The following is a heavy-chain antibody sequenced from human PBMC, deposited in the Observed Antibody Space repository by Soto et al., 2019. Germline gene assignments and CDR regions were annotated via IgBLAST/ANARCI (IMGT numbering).Heavy chain of an antibody. V-gene: IGHV3-53*01. CDR3: ARSSFGVVIPYYYYGMDV. CDR2: IYSGGST. J-gene: IGHJ6*02. Sequence: QTQGKGLEWVSVIYSGGSTYYADSVKGRFTISRDNSKNTLYLQMNSLRAEDTAVYYCARSSFGVVIPYYYYGMDVWGQGTTVTVSS. D-gene: IGHD3-3*01.